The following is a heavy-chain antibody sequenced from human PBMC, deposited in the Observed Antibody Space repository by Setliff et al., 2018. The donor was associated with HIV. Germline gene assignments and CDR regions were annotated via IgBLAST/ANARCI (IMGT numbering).Heavy chain of an antibody. J-gene: IGHJ4*02. CDR1: GGTFSSYA. CDR3: ARDREYYYDNSGSPSFDY. D-gene: IGHD3-22*01. Sequence: GASVKVSCKASGGTFSSYAINWVRQAPGQGLEWMGGIIPILGMANYAQKFQGRVTITADKSTSTAYMELSSLRSEDTAVYYCARDREYYYDNSGSPSFDYWGQGTLVTVSS. V-gene: IGHV1-69*10. CDR2: IIPILGMA.